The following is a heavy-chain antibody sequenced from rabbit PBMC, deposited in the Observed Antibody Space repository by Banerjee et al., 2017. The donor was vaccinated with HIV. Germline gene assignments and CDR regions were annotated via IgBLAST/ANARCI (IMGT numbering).Heavy chain of an antibody. D-gene: IGHD4-1*01. J-gene: IGHJ4*01. Sequence: EESGGGLVQPEGSLTLTCTASGFSFSSSYWICWVRQAPGKGLEWIACIYVGSSGSTYYASWAKGRFTISKTSSTTVTLQMTSLTAADTATYFCARDLAGVVGWNFGLWGPGTLVTVS. CDR3: ARDLAGVVGWNFGL. V-gene: IGHV1S45*01. CDR1: GFSFSSSYW. CDR2: IYVGSSGST.